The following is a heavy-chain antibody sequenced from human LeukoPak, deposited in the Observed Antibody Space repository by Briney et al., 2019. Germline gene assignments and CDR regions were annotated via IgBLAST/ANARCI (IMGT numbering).Heavy chain of an antibody. CDR2: ISSSSSTI. V-gene: IGHV3-48*02. CDR1: GFTFSSYS. Sequence: PGGSLRLSCAASGFTFSSYSMNWVRQAPGKGLEWVSYISSSSSTIYYADSVKGRFTISRDNAENSLYLQMNSLRDEDTAVYYCARYKSSDYDFWSGYWSPLDYWGQGTLVTVSS. CDR3: ARYKSSDYDFWSGYWSPLDY. J-gene: IGHJ4*02. D-gene: IGHD3-3*01.